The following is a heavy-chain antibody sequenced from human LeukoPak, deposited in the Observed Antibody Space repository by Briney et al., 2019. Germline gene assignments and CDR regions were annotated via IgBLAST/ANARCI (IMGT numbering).Heavy chain of an antibody. CDR1: GGSFSGYY. CDR3: ARARIAARLRPLDY. J-gene: IGHJ4*02. Sequence: SETLSLTCAVYGGSFSGYYWSWIRQSPGKGLEWIGEINHSGSTNYNPSLKSRVTISVDTSKNQFSLKLSSVTAADTAVYYCARARIAARLRPLDYWGQGTLVTVSS. V-gene: IGHV4-34*01. CDR2: INHSGST. D-gene: IGHD6-6*01.